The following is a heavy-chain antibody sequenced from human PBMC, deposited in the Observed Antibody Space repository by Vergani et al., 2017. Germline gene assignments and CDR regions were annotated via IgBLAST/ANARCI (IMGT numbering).Heavy chain of an antibody. CDR3: ASGKTPPIVVVIGDAFDI. D-gene: IGHD3-22*01. J-gene: IGHJ3*02. CDR1: GGSFSGYY. CDR2: INHSGST. V-gene: IGHV4-34*01. Sequence: QVQLQQWGAGLLKPSETLSLTCAVYGGSFSGYYWSWIRQPPGKGLEWIGEINHSGSTNYNPSLKSRVTITVDTSKNQFSLKLSSVTAADTAVYYCASGKTPPIVVVIGDAFDIWGQGTMVTVSS.